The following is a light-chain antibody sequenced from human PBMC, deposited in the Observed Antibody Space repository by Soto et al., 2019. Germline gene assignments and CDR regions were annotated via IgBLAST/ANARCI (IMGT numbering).Light chain of an antibody. Sequence: ETVLTQSPATLSLSPGESATLSCRASQSVSNYLAWYQQKPGQAPRLLIYDASSRAPVLPARFSRSGSGTDFTLTVSSLEPEDFAVYYCQERDNWPPAFGQGTKLEIK. J-gene: IGKJ2*01. V-gene: IGKV3-11*01. CDR2: DAS. CDR3: QERDNWPPA. CDR1: QSVSNY.